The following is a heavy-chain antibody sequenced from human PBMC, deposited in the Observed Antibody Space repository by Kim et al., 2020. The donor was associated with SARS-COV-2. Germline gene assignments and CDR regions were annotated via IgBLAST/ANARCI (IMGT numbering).Heavy chain of an antibody. Sequence: DYAVSVKNRITINPATSKNQFSLQLNSVTPEDTAVYYCARDFAHYYYYMDVWGKGTTVTVSS. J-gene: IGHJ6*03. CDR3: ARDFAHYYYYMDV. V-gene: IGHV6-1*01.